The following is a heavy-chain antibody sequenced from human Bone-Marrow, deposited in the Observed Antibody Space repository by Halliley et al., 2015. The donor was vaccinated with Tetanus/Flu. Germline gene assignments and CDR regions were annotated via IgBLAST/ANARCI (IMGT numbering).Heavy chain of an antibody. CDR2: IDPSDSYT. Sequence: WMGRIDPSDSYTTYSPSFRGHVTISGDKSISTVYLQWSSLKASDTGIYYCARRLRDQYDSSGYLFWGQGTLVTVSS. CDR3: ARRLRDQYDSSGYLF. V-gene: IGHV5-10-1*01. D-gene: IGHD3-22*01. J-gene: IGHJ4*02.